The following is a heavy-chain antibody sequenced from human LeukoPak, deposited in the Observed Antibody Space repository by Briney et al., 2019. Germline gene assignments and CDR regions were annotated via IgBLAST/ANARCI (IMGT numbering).Heavy chain of an antibody. CDR1: GGSFSGYY. CDR2: INHSGST. V-gene: IGHV4-34*01. CDR3: ARGRGSYFRRPFDY. D-gene: IGHD1-26*01. Sequence: SETLSLTCAVYGGSFSGYYWSWIRQPPGKGLEWIGEINHSGSTNYNPSLKSRVTISVDTSKNQFSLKLSSVTAADTAVYYCARGRGSYFRRPFDYWGQGTLVTASS. J-gene: IGHJ4*02.